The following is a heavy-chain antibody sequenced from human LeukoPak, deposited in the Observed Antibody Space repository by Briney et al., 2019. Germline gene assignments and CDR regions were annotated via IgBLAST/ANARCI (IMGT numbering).Heavy chain of an antibody. D-gene: IGHD2-2*02. J-gene: IGHJ3*02. V-gene: IGHV4-39*01. CDR3: ARTCTSCYNTDAFDI. CDR1: GGSISSSSYY. CDR2: IYYSGST. Sequence: SETLSLTCTVSGGSISSSSYYWGWIRKPPGKGLEWIGSIYYSGSTYYNPSLKSRVTISVDTSKNQFSLKLSSVTAADTAVYYCARTCTSCYNTDAFDIWGQGTMVTVSS.